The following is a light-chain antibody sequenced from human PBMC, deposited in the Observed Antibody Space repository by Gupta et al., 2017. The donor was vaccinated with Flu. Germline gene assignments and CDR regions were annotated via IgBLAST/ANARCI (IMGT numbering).Light chain of an antibody. CDR2: EVS. CDR1: SSDVGGYNN. Sequence: MTISCTGTSSDVGGYNNVSWYQQHPGKAPKLMIYEVSNRPSGVSNRFSGSKSGNTASLTISGLQAEDEADYYCSSYTSSSTLYVFGTGTKVTVL. CDR3: SSYTSSSTLYV. J-gene: IGLJ1*01. V-gene: IGLV2-14*01.